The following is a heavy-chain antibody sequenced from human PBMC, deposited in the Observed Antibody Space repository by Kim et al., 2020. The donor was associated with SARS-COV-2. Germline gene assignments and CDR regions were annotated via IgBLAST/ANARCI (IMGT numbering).Heavy chain of an antibody. CDR3: ARDLEATTDFRAFDI. D-gene: IGHD1-26*01. CDR2: IIPIFGTA. CDR1: GGTFSSYA. V-gene: IGHV1-69*13. J-gene: IGHJ3*02. Sequence: SVKVSCKASGGTFSSYAISWVRQAPGQGLEWMGGIIPIFGTANYAQKFQGRVTITADESTSTAYMELSSLRSEDTAVYYCARDLEATTDFRAFDIWGQGTMVTVSS.